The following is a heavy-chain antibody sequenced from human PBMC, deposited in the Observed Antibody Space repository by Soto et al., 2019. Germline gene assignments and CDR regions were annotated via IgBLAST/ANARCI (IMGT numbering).Heavy chain of an antibody. CDR1: GFSINNFE. CDR3: ARARRMLTAAAKSFGVDV. D-gene: IGHD2-15*01. V-gene: IGHV3-48*03. J-gene: IGHJ6*02. CDR2: LSTSGGTI. Sequence: VESGGGSVQTGGSLRLSCAASGFSINNFEVNCVRQAPGEGLQWIAYLSTSGGTIYYADSVKGSFIIYRDDANNSAHLQMNSLRTEDTAVYYCARARRMLTAAAKSFGVDVWGQGTIVTVTS.